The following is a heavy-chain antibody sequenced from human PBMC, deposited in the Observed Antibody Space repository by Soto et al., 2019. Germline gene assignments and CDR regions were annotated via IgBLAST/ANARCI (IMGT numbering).Heavy chain of an antibody. V-gene: IGHV3-7*04. D-gene: IGHD4-4*01. J-gene: IGHJ4*02. Sequence: EVQLVESGGGLVQPGGSLRLSCAASGFTFGTYWVTWVRQAPGRGLEWVANINQGGREIHYVDSVNGRFTISRDNSLKSLYLQMNSLRVEDTAVYYCVTDYRGYFDHWGLGALVTVSS. CDR2: INQGGREI. CDR1: GFTFGTYW. CDR3: VTDYRGYFDH.